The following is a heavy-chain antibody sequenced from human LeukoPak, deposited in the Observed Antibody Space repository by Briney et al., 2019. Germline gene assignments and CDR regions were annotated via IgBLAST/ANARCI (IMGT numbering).Heavy chain of an antibody. CDR1: GSTFSSYS. D-gene: IGHD3-22*01. J-gene: IGHJ4*02. CDR2: ISSSSSYI. CDR3: ARVRRDSSGYRFDY. V-gene: IGHV3-21*01. Sequence: GGSLRLSCAASGSTFSSYSMNWVRQAPGKGLEWVSSISSSSSYIYYADSVKGRFTISRDNAKNSLYLQMNSLRAEDTAVYYCARVRRDSSGYRFDYWGQGTLVTVSS.